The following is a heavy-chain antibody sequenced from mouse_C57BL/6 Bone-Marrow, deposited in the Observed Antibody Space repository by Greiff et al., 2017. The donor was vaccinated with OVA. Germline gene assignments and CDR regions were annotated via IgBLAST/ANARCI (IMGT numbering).Heavy chain of an antibody. D-gene: IGHD2-1*01. V-gene: IGHV1-64*01. J-gene: IGHJ3*01. CDR2: IHPNSGST. Sequence: QVQLQQPGAELVKPGASVKLSCKASGYTFTSYWMHWVKQRPGQGLEWIGMIHPNSGSTNYNEKFKSKATLTVDKSSSTAYMQLSSLTSEDSAVYYCARSCATISFAYWGQGTLVTVSA. CDR1: GYTFTSYW. CDR3: ARSCATISFAY.